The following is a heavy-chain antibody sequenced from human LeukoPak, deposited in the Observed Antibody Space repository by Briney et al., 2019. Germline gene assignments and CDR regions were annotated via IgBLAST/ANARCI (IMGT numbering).Heavy chain of an antibody. CDR2: IYYSGST. J-gene: IGHJ3*02. CDR3: AIGRSSGTTVKDAPAFDI. Sequence: SETLSLTCTISGDSISSFYWSWIRQPPGKGLEWIGSIYYSGSTNYNPSLKSRVAISVDTSNNQFSLNLNSVTAADTAVYYCAIGRSSGTTVKDAPAFDIWGQGTMVTVSS. D-gene: IGHD4-11*01. V-gene: IGHV4-59*01. CDR1: GDSISSFY.